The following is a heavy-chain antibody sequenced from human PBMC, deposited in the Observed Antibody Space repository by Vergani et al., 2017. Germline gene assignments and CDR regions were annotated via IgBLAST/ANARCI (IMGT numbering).Heavy chain of an antibody. CDR2: IYHSGST. D-gene: IGHD2-8*01. J-gene: IGHJ3*02. CDR3: ARDVDCTNGVCYTPHDAFDI. Sequence: QVQLQESGPGLVKPSGTLSLTCAVSGGSISSSNWWSWVRQPPGKGLDWIGEIYHSGSTNYNPSLKSRVTISVDKSKNQFSLKLSSVTAADTAVYYCARDVDCTNGVCYTPHDAFDIWGQGTMVTVSS. CDR1: GGSISSSNW. V-gene: IGHV4-4*02.